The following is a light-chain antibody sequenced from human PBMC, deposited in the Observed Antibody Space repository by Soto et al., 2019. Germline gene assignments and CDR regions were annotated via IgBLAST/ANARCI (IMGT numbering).Light chain of an antibody. J-gene: IGKJ1*01. CDR1: KAIRND. Sequence: DIQMTQSPSSLSASVGERVTITCRARKAIRNDLGWYQQKPGKAPKRLIYAASSLQSGVPSRFSGSGSGTEFTLTISSLQPEDFATYYCLQHNNYPPWTFGQGTKVEIK. CDR3: LQHNNYPPWT. V-gene: IGKV1-17*01. CDR2: AAS.